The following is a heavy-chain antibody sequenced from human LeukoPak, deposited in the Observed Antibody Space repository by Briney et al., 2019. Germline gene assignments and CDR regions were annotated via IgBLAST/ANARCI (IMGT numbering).Heavy chain of an antibody. D-gene: IGHD2-15*01. CDR3: ASSANTILVVVAAGGVDYFDY. CDR1: GGSFSGYY. Sequence: SETLSLTCAVYGGSFSGYYWSWVRQPPGKGLEWIGEINHSGSTNYNPSLKSRVTISVDTSKNQFSLKLSSVTAADTAVYYCASSANTILVVVAAGGVDYFDYWGQGTLVTVSS. V-gene: IGHV4-34*01. J-gene: IGHJ4*02. CDR2: INHSGST.